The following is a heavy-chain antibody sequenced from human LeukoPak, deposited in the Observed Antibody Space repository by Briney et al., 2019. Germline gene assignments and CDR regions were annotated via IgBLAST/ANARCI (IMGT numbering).Heavy chain of an antibody. Sequence: ASVKLSCKASGYTFADYYVHWVRQALGQGLEWMGWINPKTNGTNFALKFLGRVTMTRDTSISTAYMELSRLRSDDTAMYYCARSSGWKYNIDYWGQGTLVTVSS. CDR2: INPKTNGT. V-gene: IGHV1-2*02. CDR1: GYTFADYY. D-gene: IGHD6-19*01. CDR3: ARSSGWKYNIDY. J-gene: IGHJ4*02.